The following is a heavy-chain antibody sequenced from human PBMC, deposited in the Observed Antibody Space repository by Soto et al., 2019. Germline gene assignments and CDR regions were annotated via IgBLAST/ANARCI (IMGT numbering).Heavy chain of an antibody. CDR3: ATACEYDSSGYYEIDAFDI. J-gene: IGHJ3*02. CDR1: GGSISSGGYY. CDR2: IYYSGST. V-gene: IGHV4-31*03. D-gene: IGHD3-22*01. Sequence: PSETLSLTCTVSGGSISSGGYYWSWIRQHPGKGLEWIGYIYYSGSTYYDPSLKSRVTISVDTSKNQFSLKLSSVTAADTAVYYCATACEYDSSGYYEIDAFDIWGQGTMVTVSS.